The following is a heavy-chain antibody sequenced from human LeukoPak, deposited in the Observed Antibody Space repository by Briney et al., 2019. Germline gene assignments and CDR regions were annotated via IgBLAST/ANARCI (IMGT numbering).Heavy chain of an antibody. CDR3: ARGGGDGYNYQGDY. J-gene: IGHJ4*02. CDR1: GGTFSSYA. Sequence: SVKVSCKASGGTFSSYAISWVRQAPGQGLEWMGGIIPIFGTANYAQKFQGRVMITADESTSTAYMELSSLRSEDTAVYYCARGGGDGYNYQGDYWGQGTLVTVSS. V-gene: IGHV1-69*13. D-gene: IGHD5-24*01. CDR2: IIPIFGTA.